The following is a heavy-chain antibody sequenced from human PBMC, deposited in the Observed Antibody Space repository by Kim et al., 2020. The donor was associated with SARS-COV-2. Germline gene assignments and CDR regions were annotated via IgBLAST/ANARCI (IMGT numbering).Heavy chain of an antibody. CDR1: GGSFNDYY. CDR3: AGGQDVHSGRYDGMDG. Sequence: SETLSLICAVYGGSFNDYYWSWIRQPPGKGLEWIGEINHSGSTNYNSSLRSRVIISVDTSKNQFSLKLSSVTAADTAVYYCAGGQDVHSGRYDGMDGWG. CDR2: INHSGST. J-gene: IGHJ6*02. D-gene: IGHD3-10*01. V-gene: IGHV4-34*01.